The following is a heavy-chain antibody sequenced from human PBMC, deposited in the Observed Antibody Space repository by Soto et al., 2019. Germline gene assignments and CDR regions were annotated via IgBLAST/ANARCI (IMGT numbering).Heavy chain of an antibody. J-gene: IGHJ4*02. Sequence: SETLSLTCTVSGGSISSYYWSWIRQPPGKGLEWIGYIYYSGSTNYNPSLKSRVTISVDTSKNQFSLKLSSVTAADTAVYYCARGRTIFGVVIMPDYWGQGTLVTVSS. CDR3: ARGRTIFGVVIMPDY. D-gene: IGHD3-3*01. CDR1: GGSISSYY. CDR2: IYYSGST. V-gene: IGHV4-59*12.